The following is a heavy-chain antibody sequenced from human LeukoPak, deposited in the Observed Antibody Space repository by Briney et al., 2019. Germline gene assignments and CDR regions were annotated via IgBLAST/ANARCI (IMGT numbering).Heavy chain of an antibody. CDR3: AKFYYDFWSGYPYYFDY. V-gene: IGHV3-23*01. J-gene: IGHJ4*02. Sequence: PGGSLRLSCVASGFTFSNYAMSWVRQAPGKGLEWVSGISGSGDTTYYADSAKGRFTISRDNSKNTLYLQMDSLRAEDTAVYYCAKFYYDFWSGYPYYFDYWGQGTLVTVSS. CDR2: ISGSGDTT. D-gene: IGHD3-3*01. CDR1: GFTFSNYA.